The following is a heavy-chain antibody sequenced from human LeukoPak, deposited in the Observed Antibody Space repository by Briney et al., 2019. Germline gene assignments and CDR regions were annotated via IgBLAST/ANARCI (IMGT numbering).Heavy chain of an antibody. V-gene: IGHV4-59*01. CDR3: AREGPTYYYGSGSYSAGAFDI. Sequence: SETLSLTCTVSGDSISSYYWSWIRQPPGKGLEWIGYIYYSGSTNYNPSLKSRGTISVDTSKNQFSLKLSSVTAADTAVYYCAREGPTYYYGSGSYSAGAFDIWGQGTTVTVSS. CDR2: IYYSGST. J-gene: IGHJ3*02. CDR1: GDSISSYY. D-gene: IGHD3-10*01.